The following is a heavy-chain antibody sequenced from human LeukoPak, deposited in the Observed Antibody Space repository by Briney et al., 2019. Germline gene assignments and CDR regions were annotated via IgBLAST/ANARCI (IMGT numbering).Heavy chain of an antibody. CDR3: ARGGGDDFDY. J-gene: IGHJ4*02. CDR1: GGSISSGGYY. CDR2: IYYSGTT. D-gene: IGHD4-17*01. Sequence: SETLSLTCTVSGGSISSGGYYWSWIRQRPGKGLEWIGYIYYSGTTYYNPSLKSRVAISLDTSKNQFSLKLSSVTAADTAVYYCARGGGDDFDYWGQGTLVTVSS. V-gene: IGHV4-31*03.